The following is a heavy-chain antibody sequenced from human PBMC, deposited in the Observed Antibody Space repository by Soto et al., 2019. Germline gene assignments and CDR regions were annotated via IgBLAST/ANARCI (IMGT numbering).Heavy chain of an antibody. J-gene: IGHJ5*02. CDR3: ARGLPAAMQARYNWFDP. CDR1: GGSTNSGGYS. D-gene: IGHD2-2*01. CDR2: IYNSADT. Sequence: PSETLSLTCAVSGGSTNSGGYSWSWLRQPPGKGLEWIGHIYNSADTYSNPSLKSRVTISVDTSKNQFSLKLSSVTAADTAVYYCARGLPAAMQARYNWFDPWGQGTLVTGSS. V-gene: IGHV4-30-2*01.